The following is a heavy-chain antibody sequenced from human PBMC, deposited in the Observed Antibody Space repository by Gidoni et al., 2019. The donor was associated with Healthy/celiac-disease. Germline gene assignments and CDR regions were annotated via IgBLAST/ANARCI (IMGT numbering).Heavy chain of an antibody. D-gene: IGHD3-22*01. J-gene: IGHJ3*02. CDR1: GGSISSYY. CDR3: ARSLSGDSSGHGGAFDI. Sequence: QVQLQESGPGLVKPSETLSLTCTVSGGSISSYYWSWIRQPPGKGLEWIGYIYYSGSTNYNPSLKSRVTISVDTSKNQFSLKLSSVTAADTAVYYCARSLSGDSSGHGGAFDIWGQGTMVTVSS. CDR2: IYYSGST. V-gene: IGHV4-59*01.